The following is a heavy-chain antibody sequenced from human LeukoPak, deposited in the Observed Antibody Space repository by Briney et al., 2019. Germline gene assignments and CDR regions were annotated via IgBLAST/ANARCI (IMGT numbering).Heavy chain of an antibody. Sequence: GGSLRLSCAASGFTFSSYGMHWVRQAPGKGLEWVAVISYDGSNKYYADSVKGRFTISRDNSKNTLYLQMNSLRAEDTAVYYCAKVDYTVNYMDVWGKGTTVTVSS. CDR3: AKVDYTVNYMDV. V-gene: IGHV3-30*18. J-gene: IGHJ6*03. CDR1: GFTFSSYG. CDR2: ISYDGSNK. D-gene: IGHD2-2*02.